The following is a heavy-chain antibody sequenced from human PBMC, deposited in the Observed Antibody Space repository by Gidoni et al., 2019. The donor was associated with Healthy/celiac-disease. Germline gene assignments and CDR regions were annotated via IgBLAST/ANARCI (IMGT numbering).Heavy chain of an antibody. CDR3: ARDPYGTRTDRYYYYGMDV. CDR1: GGTFSSYA. D-gene: IGHD1-26*01. V-gene: IGHV1-69*04. Sequence: QVQLVQSGAEVKKPGSSVKVSCKASGGTFSSYAISWVRQAPGQGLEWMGRIIPILGIANYAQKFQGRVTITADKSTSTAYMELSSLRSEDTAVYYCARDPYGTRTDRYYYYGMDVWGQGTTVTVSS. CDR2: IIPILGIA. J-gene: IGHJ6*02.